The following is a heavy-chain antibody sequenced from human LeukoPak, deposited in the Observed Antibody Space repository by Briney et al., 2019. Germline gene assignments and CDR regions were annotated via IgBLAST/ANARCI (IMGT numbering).Heavy chain of an antibody. D-gene: IGHD3-10*01. Sequence: PSETLSLTCTVSGGSISSSSHYWGWIRQPTGKGLEWIGSIYYSGNTHYDPSLKSRVTISVDTSKNQFSLKVTSVTAADTAVYYCARDHDYSYGSGYYWGQGTLVTVSS. V-gene: IGHV4-39*07. J-gene: IGHJ4*02. CDR2: IYYSGNT. CDR1: GGSISSSSHY. CDR3: ARDHDYSYGSGYY.